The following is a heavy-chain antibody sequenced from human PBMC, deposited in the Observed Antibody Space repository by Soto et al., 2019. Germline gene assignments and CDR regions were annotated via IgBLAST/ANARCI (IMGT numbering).Heavy chain of an antibody. CDR3: ARATGTMIADY. Sequence: SETLSLTCTVSCGSISRGVYYWSWIRQHPGKGLEWIGYIYSSGSTYYNPALKSRVTISVDTSKNQFSLKLSSVTAADSAVYYCARATGTMIADYWGQGTMVTVSS. CDR2: IYSSGST. V-gene: IGHV4-31*03. D-gene: IGHD3-22*01. CDR1: CGSISRGVYY. J-gene: IGHJ4*02.